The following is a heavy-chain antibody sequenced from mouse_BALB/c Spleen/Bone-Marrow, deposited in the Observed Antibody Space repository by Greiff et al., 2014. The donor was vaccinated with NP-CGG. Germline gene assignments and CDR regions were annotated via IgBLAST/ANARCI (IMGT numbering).Heavy chain of an antibody. V-gene: IGHV14-3*02. CDR2: IDPANGNT. CDR3: ARYYYDYYFDY. J-gene: IGHJ2*01. D-gene: IGHD1-1*01. CDR1: GFNIKDTY. Sequence: EVQLQQSGAELVKPGASVKLSCKASGFNIKDTYMHWVKQRPEQGLEWIGRIDPANGNTKYDQKFQGKATITADTSSNTAYMQLSSLTSEDSAVYYCARYYYDYYFDYWGQGTTLTVSS.